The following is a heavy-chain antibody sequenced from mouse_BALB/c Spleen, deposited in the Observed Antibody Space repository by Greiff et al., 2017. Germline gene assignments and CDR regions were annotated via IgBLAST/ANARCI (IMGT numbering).Heavy chain of an antibody. V-gene: IGHV5-12-2*01. CDR3: ARRYYGNYVGAMDY. D-gene: IGHD2-1*01. Sequence: DVMLVESGGGLVQPGGSLKLSCAASGFTFSSYTMSWVRQTPEKRLEWVAYISNGGGSTYYPDTVKGRFTISRDNAKNTLYLQMSSLKSEDTAMYYCARRYYGNYVGAMDYWGQGTSVTVSS. CDR2: ISNGGGST. CDR1: GFTFSSYT. J-gene: IGHJ4*01.